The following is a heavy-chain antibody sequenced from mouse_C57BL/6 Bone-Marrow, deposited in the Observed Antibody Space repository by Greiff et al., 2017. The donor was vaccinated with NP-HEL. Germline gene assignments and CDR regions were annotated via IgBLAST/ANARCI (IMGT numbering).Heavy chain of an antibody. Sequence: DVMLVESGGGLVKPGGSLKLSCAASGFTFSSYAMSWVRQTPEKRLEWVATISDGGSYTYYPDNVKGRFTISRDNAKNNLYLQMSHLKSEDTAMYYCAREGYYGSSYAYWGQGTTLTVSS. CDR3: AREGYYGSSYAY. V-gene: IGHV5-4*01. D-gene: IGHD1-1*01. CDR2: ISDGGSYT. J-gene: IGHJ2*01. CDR1: GFTFSSYA.